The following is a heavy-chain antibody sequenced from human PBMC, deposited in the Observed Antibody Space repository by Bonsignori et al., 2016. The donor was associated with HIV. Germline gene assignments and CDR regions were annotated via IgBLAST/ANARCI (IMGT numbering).Heavy chain of an antibody. V-gene: IGHV3-7*01. CDR1: GFSFSTFW. Sequence: EVQLVESGGGLVQPGGSLRLSCAASGFSFSTFWMAWLRQSPGRGLEWVASLRQDAMEVYYVDSVKGRFTISRDNADNSLYLQMNSLGADDTALYYCARLMSWGYFDPWGQGTLVTV. J-gene: IGHJ5*02. CDR2: LRQDAMEV. CDR3: ARLMSWGYFDP. D-gene: IGHD5-12*01.